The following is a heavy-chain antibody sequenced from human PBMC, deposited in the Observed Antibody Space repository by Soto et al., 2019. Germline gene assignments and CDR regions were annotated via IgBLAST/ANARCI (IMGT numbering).Heavy chain of an antibody. V-gene: IGHV3-23*01. J-gene: IGHJ4*02. CDR2: ISGSGGST. D-gene: IGHD3-16*02. CDR3: AKEVWGSYRLFDY. CDR1: GFTFSSYA. Sequence: EVQLLESGGGLVQPGGSLRPSCAASGFTFSSYAMSWVRQAPGKGLEWVSAISGSGGSTYYADSVKGRFTISRDNSKNTLYLQMNSLRAGDTAVYYCAKEVWGSYRLFDYWGQGTLVTVSS.